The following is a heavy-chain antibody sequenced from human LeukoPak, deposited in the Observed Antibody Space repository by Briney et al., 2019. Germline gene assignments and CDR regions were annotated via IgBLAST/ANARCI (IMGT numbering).Heavy chain of an antibody. Sequence: PGGSLRLSCVVSGLTVSGNYMSWVRQAPGKGLEWVSVIYSGGSTSYADSVKDRFDISRDNARNTLYLQMNSLRAEDTAVYYCARVVWVGHGYFDYWGQGAVVTVSS. CDR3: ARVVWVGHGYFDY. D-gene: IGHD1-26*01. V-gene: IGHV3-66*01. J-gene: IGHJ4*02. CDR2: IYSGGST. CDR1: GLTVSGNY.